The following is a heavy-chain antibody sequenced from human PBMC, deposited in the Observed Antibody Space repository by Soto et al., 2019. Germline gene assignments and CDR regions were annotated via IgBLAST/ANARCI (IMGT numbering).Heavy chain of an antibody. J-gene: IGHJ4*02. D-gene: IGHD6-19*01. CDR2: ISGSGGST. V-gene: IGHV3-23*04. CDR1: GFTFSSYV. CDR3: ANAPGVAGRGRGY. Sequence: EVQLVESGGGSVQPGESLRLSCAGSGFTFSSYVMNWVRQAPGKGLEWVSGISGSGGSTYYADSVQGRFSISRDNSKNTLFLYMNSLRLEDTAIYYCANAPGVAGRGRGYWGQGTLVIVSS.